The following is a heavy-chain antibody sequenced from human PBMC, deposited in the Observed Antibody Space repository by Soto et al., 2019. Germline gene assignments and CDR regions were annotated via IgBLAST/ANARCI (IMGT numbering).Heavy chain of an antibody. Sequence: QITLKESGPTLVKPTQTLTLTCTFSGFSLSTSGVGVGWIRQPPGKALEWLALIYWDDDKRYSPSLKSRLTITKDTSKNQVVLTMTNMDPVDTATYYCARTSQREGPHYYYGMDVWGQGTTVTVSS. V-gene: IGHV2-5*02. CDR1: GFSLSTSGVG. D-gene: IGHD6-6*01. CDR3: ARTSQREGPHYYYGMDV. CDR2: IYWDDDK. J-gene: IGHJ6*02.